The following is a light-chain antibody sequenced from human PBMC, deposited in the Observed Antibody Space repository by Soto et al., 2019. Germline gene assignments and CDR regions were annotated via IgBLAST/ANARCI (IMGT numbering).Light chain of an antibody. J-gene: IGKJ2*01. V-gene: IGKV1-39*01. CDR1: QSISSY. CDR2: AAS. CDR3: QQSYSTPYT. Sequence: DIQMTQSPASLSASVGDRVPITCRASQSISSYLNWYQQKPGKAPKLLIYAASSLQSGVPSRFSGSGSGTDFTLTISSLQPEEFSTYYCQQSYSTPYTFGQGTKLEIK.